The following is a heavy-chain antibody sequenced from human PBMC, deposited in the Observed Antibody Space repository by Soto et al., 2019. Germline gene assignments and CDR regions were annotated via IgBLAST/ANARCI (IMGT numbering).Heavy chain of an antibody. J-gene: IGHJ3*02. V-gene: IGHV1-18*04. CDR2: ISVNNGNT. CDR3: ARGGAFDI. CDR1: GYSFTSYG. D-gene: IGHD3-10*01. Sequence: QVQLVQSGSEVGKPGASVKVSCKSSGYSFTSYGISWVRQAPGQGLEWMGWISVNNGNTNYAQSLQGRVTMTTDTSTSTAYMELRSLTSDDRAIYYCARGGAFDIWGQGTLVTVS.